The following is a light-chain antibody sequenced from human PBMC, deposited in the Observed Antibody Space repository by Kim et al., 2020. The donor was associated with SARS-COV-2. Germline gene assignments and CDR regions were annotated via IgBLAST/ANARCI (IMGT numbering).Light chain of an antibody. CDR3: HSYDDTLSGVI. J-gene: IGLJ2*01. Sequence: QSVLTQPHSVSGAPGQTVTISCTGSNSNIGAAYGVNWYQQFPGTAPRLLIYGNSNRPSGVSHRFSGSKSGTSASLAITGLQAEDEAHYYCHSYDDTLSGVIFGGGTQLTVL. V-gene: IGLV1-40*01. CDR2: GNS. CDR1: NSNIGAAYG.